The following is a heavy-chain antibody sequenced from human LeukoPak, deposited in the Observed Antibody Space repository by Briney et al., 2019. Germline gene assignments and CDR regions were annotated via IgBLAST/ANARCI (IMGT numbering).Heavy chain of an antibody. CDR2: IRYDGTNK. J-gene: IGHJ5*02. D-gene: IGHD1-26*01. Sequence: PGGSLRLSCAASGFTFSSYGMHWVRQAPGKGLEWVAFIRYDGTNKYYADSVKGRFTISRDNSKNTLYLQMNSLRAEDTAKYYCAKGARRLLNWFDAWGQGTLVTVSS. V-gene: IGHV3-30*02. CDR1: GFTFSSYG. CDR3: AKGARRLLNWFDA.